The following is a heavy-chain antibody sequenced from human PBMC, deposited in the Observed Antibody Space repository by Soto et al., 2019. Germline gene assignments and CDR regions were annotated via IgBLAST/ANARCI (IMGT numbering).Heavy chain of an antibody. V-gene: IGHV3-23*01. CDR1: GFTFSSYA. Sequence: GGSLRLSCAASGFTFSSYAMNWVRQAPGKGLEWVSAISGSGDSTYYADSVKGRFTISRDNSGNTLYLQMNSLSAEDTAVYYCARARPLNYDDSSGAEGVFFDYWGQGTQLTVSS. CDR2: ISGSGDST. CDR3: ARARPLNYDDSSGAEGVFFDY. J-gene: IGHJ4*02. D-gene: IGHD3-22*01.